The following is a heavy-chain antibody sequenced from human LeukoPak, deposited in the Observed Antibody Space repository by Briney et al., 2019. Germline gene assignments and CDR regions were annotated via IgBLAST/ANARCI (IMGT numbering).Heavy chain of an antibody. V-gene: IGHV3-30*02. CDR3: AKASAMIVVVSKHFDY. J-gene: IGHJ4*02. CDR1: GFTFSSYG. CDR2: IRYDGSNK. Sequence: GGSLRLSCAASGFTFSSYGMHWVRQAPGKGLEWVAFIRYDGSNKYYADSVKGRFTISRDNSKNTLYLQMNSLRAEDTAIYYCAKASAMIVVVSKHFDYWGQGTLVTVSS. D-gene: IGHD3-22*01.